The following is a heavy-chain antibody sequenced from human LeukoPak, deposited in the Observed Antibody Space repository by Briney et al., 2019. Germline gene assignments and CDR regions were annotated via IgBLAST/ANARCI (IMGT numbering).Heavy chain of an antibody. Sequence: ASVKVSCKASGGTFSSYAISWVRQAPGQGLEWMGRIIPIFGTANYAQKFQGRVTITTDESTNTAYMELSSLRSEDTAVYYCARGEYYYDSSGYEFDYWGQGTLVTVSS. CDR2: IIPIFGTA. CDR3: ARGEYYYDSSGYEFDY. CDR1: GGTFSSYA. J-gene: IGHJ4*02. D-gene: IGHD3-22*01. V-gene: IGHV1-69*05.